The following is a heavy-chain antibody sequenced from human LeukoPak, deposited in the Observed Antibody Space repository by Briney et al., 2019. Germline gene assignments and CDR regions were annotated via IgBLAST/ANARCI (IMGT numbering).Heavy chain of an antibody. CDR3: ARGSNFFYYYYYMDV. Sequence: SETLSLTCTVSGGSINNYYWSWIRQPAGKGLEWIGRIYTSGSTNYNPSLKSRVTMSVDTSKNQFSLKLSSVTAADTAVYYCARGSNFFYYYYYMDVWGKGTTVTVSS. CDR2: IYTSGST. J-gene: IGHJ6*03. V-gene: IGHV4-4*07. D-gene: IGHD4-11*01. CDR1: GGSINNYY.